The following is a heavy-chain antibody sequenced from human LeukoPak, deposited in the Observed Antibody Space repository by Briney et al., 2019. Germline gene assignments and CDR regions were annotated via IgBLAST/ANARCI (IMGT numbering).Heavy chain of an antibody. CDR1: GFTFSSYW. Sequence: GGSLRLSCAASGFTFSSYWMSWVRQAPGKGLEWVANIRQDGSEKYYVDSVKGRFTISRDNAKDSLYLQMNSLTAEDTAMYYCVRAYHPGGWFDPWGQGTLVTVSS. CDR2: IRQDGSEK. J-gene: IGHJ5*02. CDR3: VRAYHPGGWFDP. V-gene: IGHV3-7*04. D-gene: IGHD2-21*01.